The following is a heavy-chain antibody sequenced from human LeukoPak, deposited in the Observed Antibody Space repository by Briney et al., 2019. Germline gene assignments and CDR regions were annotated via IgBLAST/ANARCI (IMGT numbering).Heavy chain of an antibody. CDR2: INHSGST. J-gene: IGHJ4*02. CDR1: GGSFSGYY. CDR3: ARAHYCSSTSCYSHGCGY. Sequence: SETLSLTCAVYGGSFSGYYWSWIRQPPGKGLEWMGEINHSGSTNYNPSLQSRVTISVDTSKNQFSLKLSSVTAADTAVYYCARAHYCSSTSCYSHGCGYWGQGTLVSVSS. D-gene: IGHD2-2*01. V-gene: IGHV4-34*01.